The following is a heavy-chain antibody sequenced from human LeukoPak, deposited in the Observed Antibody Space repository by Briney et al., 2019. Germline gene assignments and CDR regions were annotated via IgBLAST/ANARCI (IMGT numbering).Heavy chain of an antibody. CDR1: GDTFSSYA. J-gene: IGHJ4*02. D-gene: IGHD6-19*01. Sequence: ASVKVSCKASGDTFSSYAISWVRQAPGQGLEWMGGIIPIFGTANYAQKFQGRVTITADESTSTAYMELSSLRSEDTAVYYCARVRAVAGQGGYYFDYWGQGTLVTVSS. V-gene: IGHV1-69*13. CDR2: IIPIFGTA. CDR3: ARVRAVAGQGGYYFDY.